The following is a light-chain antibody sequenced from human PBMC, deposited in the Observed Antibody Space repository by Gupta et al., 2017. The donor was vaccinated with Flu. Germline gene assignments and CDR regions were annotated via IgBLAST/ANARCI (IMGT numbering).Light chain of an antibody. J-gene: IGLJ1*01. CDR3: QSADSSGTYV. Sequence: SYELTHSPSVSVSPGQTARLTCSGDALPKQYAYWYQQKPGKAPVLVIYKDSERPSGIPERFSGSSSGTTVSLTISGVQAEDEADYYCQSADSSGTYVFGTGTKVTVL. CDR1: ALPKQY. V-gene: IGLV3-25*02. CDR2: KDS.